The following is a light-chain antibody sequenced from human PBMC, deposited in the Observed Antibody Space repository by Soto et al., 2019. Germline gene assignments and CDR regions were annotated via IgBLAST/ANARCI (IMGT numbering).Light chain of an antibody. V-gene: IGKV4-1*01. CDR1: QSVLYTSNNKNY. CDR2: WAS. Sequence: DIVMTQSPDSLAVSLGERATINCKSSQSVLYTSNNKNYLAWYQQNPGQPPKLLIYWASTRESGVPDRFSGSGSGTDFTLTISSLQAEDVAVYYCQQYYNTPLTFGGGTKVDIK. J-gene: IGKJ4*01. CDR3: QQYYNTPLT.